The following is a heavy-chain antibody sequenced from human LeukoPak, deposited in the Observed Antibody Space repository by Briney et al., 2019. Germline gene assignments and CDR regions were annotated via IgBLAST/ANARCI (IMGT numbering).Heavy chain of an antibody. D-gene: IGHD1-26*01. CDR2: IYYSGST. V-gene: IGHV4-59*01. J-gene: IGHJ4*02. Sequence: SETLSLTCTVSGGSISSYYWSWIRQPPGKGLEWIGYIYYSGSTNYNPSLKSRATISVDTSKNQFSLKLSSVTAADTAVYYCARAPYSGGYPFDYWGQGTLVTVSS. CDR3: ARAPYSGGYPFDY. CDR1: GGSISSYY.